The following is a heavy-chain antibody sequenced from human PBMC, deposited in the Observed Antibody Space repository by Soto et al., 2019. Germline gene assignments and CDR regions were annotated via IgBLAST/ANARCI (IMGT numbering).Heavy chain of an antibody. J-gene: IGHJ6*02. CDR1: GGSISSYY. V-gene: IGHV4-4*07. CDR3: ARGSDSSGYGYYYYYGMDV. D-gene: IGHD3-22*01. Sequence: QVQLQESGPGLVKPSETLSLTCTVSGGSISSYYWSWIRQPAGKGLEWIGRIYTSGSTNYNPSLKSRVTMSVDTSKNQFSLKLSSVTAADTAVYYCARGSDSSGYGYYYYYGMDVWGQGTTVTVSS. CDR2: IYTSGST.